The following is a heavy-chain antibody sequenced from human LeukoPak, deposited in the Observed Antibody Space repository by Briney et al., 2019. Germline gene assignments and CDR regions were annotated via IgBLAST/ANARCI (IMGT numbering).Heavy chain of an antibody. Sequence: SETLSLTCTVSGGSISSYYWSWIRQPPGKGLEWIGYIYYSGSTNYNPSLKSRVTISVDTSKNQFSLKLSSVTAADTAVYYCARHPAAITHFDYWGQGTLVTVSS. V-gene: IGHV4-59*08. CDR3: ARHPAAITHFDY. CDR2: IYYSGST. CDR1: GGSISSYY. J-gene: IGHJ4*02. D-gene: IGHD2-2*02.